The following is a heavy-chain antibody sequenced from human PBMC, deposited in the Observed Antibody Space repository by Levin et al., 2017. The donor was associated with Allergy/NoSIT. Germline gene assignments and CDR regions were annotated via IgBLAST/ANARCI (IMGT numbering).Heavy chain of an antibody. CDR1: GGSISTSSYF. V-gene: IGHV4-39*06. J-gene: IGHJ5*02. Sequence: SETLSLTCTVSGGSISTSSYFWGWIRQPPGKGLEWIGDIYYSGTTYYNPSLKSRVTMSFDMSSNQSLLQLTSVTAADTAVYYCARDLSGFTMARGKFDPWGQGILVAVSS. CDR3: ARDLSGFTMARGKFDP. D-gene: IGHD3-10*01. CDR2: IYYSGTT.